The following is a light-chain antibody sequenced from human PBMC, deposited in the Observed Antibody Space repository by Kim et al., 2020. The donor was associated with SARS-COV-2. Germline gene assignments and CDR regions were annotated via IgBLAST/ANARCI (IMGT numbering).Light chain of an antibody. CDR1: KLGDKY. V-gene: IGLV3-1*01. J-gene: IGLJ1*01. CDR2: QDS. CDR3: QAWDNSTAYV. Sequence: SYELTQPPSVSVSPGQTASITCSGDKLGDKYACWYQQKPGQSPVLVIYQDSKRPSGIPERFSGSNSGNTATLTISGTQAMDEADYYCQAWDNSTAYVFGTGTKVTVL.